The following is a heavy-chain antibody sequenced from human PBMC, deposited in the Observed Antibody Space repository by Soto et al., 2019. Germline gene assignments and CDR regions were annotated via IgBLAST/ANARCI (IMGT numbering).Heavy chain of an antibody. J-gene: IGHJ3*01. Sequence: PGGSLRLSCAASGFTFSSYAMSWVRQAPGKGLEWVAAIWHGGSEIYYADSVKGRFTISRDNSKNTLYLQMNSLTAEDTAVYYGVRGGNTPGAFDFWGQGTMVPVSS. V-gene: IGHV3-33*08. CDR1: GFTFSSYA. CDR2: IWHGGSEI. D-gene: IGHD3-16*01. CDR3: VRGGNTPGAFDF.